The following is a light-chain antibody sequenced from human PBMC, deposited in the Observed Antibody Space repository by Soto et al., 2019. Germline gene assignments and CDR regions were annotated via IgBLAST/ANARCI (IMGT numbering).Light chain of an antibody. V-gene: IGLV2-14*01. Sequence: QSALTQPASVSGSPGQSITISCTRTSSDISADNYVSWYQQHPGTAPKLIIYEVADRPSGLSNRFSGSKSGNTASLTISSLQPEDEADYYCSSYTSNSFYVFGTGTKGTVL. CDR2: EVA. J-gene: IGLJ1*01. CDR1: SSDISADNY. CDR3: SSYTSNSFYV.